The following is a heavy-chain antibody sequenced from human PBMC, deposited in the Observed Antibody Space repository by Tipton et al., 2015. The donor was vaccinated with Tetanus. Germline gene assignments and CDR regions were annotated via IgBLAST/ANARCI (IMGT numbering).Heavy chain of an antibody. Sequence: TLSLTCAVYGGSSSSFYWSWIRQPPGGGLEWIGEINHRGGTSYSPSLKSRATLSLDTTKKQVSLKLSSVTAADTAVYYCARGDYYGSGTYDVWGQGTTVTVPS. CDR3: ARGDYYGSGTYDV. V-gene: IGHV4-34*01. CDR2: INHRGGT. J-gene: IGHJ6*02. CDR1: GGSSSSFY. D-gene: IGHD3-10*01.